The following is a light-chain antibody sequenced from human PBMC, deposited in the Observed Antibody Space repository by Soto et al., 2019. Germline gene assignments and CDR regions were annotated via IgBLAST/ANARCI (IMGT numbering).Light chain of an antibody. V-gene: IGLV2-14*03. CDR1: SSDVGAYNF. Sequence: QSVLTQPASVSGSPGRSITISCTGTSSDVGAYNFVSWHQQHPGKAPKLMIYNVYDRPSGISYRFSGSKSGNTASLTISGRQGEDEADYYCSAYTVSRTYVLGTGTKVTV. J-gene: IGLJ1*01. CDR3: SAYTVSRTYV. CDR2: NVY.